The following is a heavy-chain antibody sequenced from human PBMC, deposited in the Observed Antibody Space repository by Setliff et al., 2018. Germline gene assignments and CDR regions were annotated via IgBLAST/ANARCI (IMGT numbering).Heavy chain of an antibody. CDR3: ARSPSSGAYWNPRPFYSDY. D-gene: IGHD1-26*01. CDR2: ISPSGST. CDR1: GASITSGGLY. J-gene: IGHJ4*01. V-gene: IGHV4-61*09. Sequence: STTLSLTCSVSGASITSGGLYWTWIRQPAGKGLEWIGHISPSGSTTYNPSVKSRVTITLDTSKNHFSLKLDSVTAADTALYYCARSPSSGAYWNPRPFYSDYWARGTLVTV.